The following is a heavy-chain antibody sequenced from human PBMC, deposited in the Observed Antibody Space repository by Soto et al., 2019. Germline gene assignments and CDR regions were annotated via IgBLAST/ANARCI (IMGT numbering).Heavy chain of an antibody. J-gene: IGHJ4*02. D-gene: IGHD4-17*01. CDR2: ISGSGGST. Sequence: GSLRLSCAASGFTFSSYAMSWVRQAPGKGLEWVSAISGSGGSTYYADSVKGRFTISRDNSKNTLYLQMNSLRAEDTAVYYCADSYGGNYYFDYWGQGTLVTVSS. CDR3: ADSYGGNYYFDY. V-gene: IGHV3-23*01. CDR1: GFTFSSYA.